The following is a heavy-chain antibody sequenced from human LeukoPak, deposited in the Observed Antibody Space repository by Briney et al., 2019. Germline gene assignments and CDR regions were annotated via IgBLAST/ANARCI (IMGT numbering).Heavy chain of an antibody. J-gene: IGHJ5*02. CDR1: GGSISSYY. D-gene: IGHD3-16*01. CDR3: ARHLPRLGWFDP. CDR2: IYTSGST. Sequence: SETLSLTCTVSGGSISSYYWSWIRQPAGKGLEWIGRIYTSGSTNYNPSLKSRVTISVDSSKNQLSLKLTSVTAADTAVYYCARHLPRLGWFDPWGQGTLATVSS. V-gene: IGHV4-4*07.